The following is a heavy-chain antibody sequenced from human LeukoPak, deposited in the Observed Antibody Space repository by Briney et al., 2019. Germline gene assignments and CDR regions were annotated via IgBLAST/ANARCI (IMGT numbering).Heavy chain of an antibody. J-gene: IGHJ4*02. CDR2: INPGGGSA. Sequence: GASVKVSCKPSSYTFTNYYIHWVRQAPGQGLEWMGIINPGGGSATYAQKFQGRVTMTSDASTSTVYMDLISLRSEDTAMYYCARDSGFGYFDFWGQGTLVTVSS. V-gene: IGHV1-46*01. CDR3: ARDSGFGYFDF. D-gene: IGHD1-1*01. CDR1: SYTFTNYY.